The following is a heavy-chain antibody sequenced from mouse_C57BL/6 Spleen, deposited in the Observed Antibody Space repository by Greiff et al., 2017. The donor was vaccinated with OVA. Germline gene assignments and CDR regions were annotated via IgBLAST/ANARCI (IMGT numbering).Heavy chain of an antibody. Sequence: EVKVVESGGGLVQPGGSLKLSCAASGFTFSDYYMYWVRQTPEKRLEWVAYISNGGGSTYYPDTVKGRFTISRDNAKNTLYLQMSRLKSEDTAMYYCARRGFKGSSNYYAMDYWGQGTSVTVSS. J-gene: IGHJ4*01. CDR3: ARRGFKGSSNYYAMDY. V-gene: IGHV5-12*01. CDR1: GFTFSDYY. D-gene: IGHD1-1*01. CDR2: ISNGGGST.